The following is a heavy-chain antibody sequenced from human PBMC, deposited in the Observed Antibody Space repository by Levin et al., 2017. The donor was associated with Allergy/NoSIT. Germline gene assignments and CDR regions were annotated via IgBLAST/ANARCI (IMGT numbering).Heavy chain of an antibody. CDR2: ISYDGSNK. D-gene: IGHD3-10*01. V-gene: IGHV3-30-3*01. Sequence: GGSLRLSCAASGFTFSSYAMHWVRQAPGKGLEWVAVISYDGSNKYYADSVKGRFTISRDNSKNTLYLQMNSLRAEDTAVYYCARVRYLGSGSASPRARRRPLSGYWGQGTLVTVSS. J-gene: IGHJ4*02. CDR3: ARVRYLGSGSASPRARRRPLSGY. CDR1: GFTFSSYA.